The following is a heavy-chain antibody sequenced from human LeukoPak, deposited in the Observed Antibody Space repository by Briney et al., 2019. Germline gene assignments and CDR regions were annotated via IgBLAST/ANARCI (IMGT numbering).Heavy chain of an antibody. J-gene: IGHJ4*02. CDR2: IIPIFGTA. CDR3: ARLLKKGHYGSADY. CDR1: GGTFSSYA. V-gene: IGHV1-69*13. D-gene: IGHD3-10*01. Sequence: GASVKVSCKASGGTFSSYAISWVRQAPGQGLEWMGGIIPIFGTANYAQKFRGRVTITADESTSTAYMELSSLRSEDTAVYYCARLLKKGHYGSADYWGQGTLVTVSS.